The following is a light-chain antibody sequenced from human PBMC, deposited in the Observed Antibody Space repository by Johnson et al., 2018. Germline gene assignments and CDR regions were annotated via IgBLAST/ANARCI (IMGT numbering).Light chain of an antibody. Sequence: QSVLTQPPSVSAAPGQKVTISYSGSSSNIGNNYVSWYQQLPGTAPKLLIYENNKRPSGIPDRFSGSKSGPSATLGITGLQTGDEADYYCGTWDSSLSAGNVFGTGTKVTVL. CDR3: GTWDSSLSAGNV. CDR1: SSNIGNNY. J-gene: IGLJ1*01. CDR2: ENN. V-gene: IGLV1-51*02.